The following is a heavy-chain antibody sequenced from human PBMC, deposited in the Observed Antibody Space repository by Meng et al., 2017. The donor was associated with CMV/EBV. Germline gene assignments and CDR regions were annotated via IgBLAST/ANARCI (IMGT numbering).Heavy chain of an antibody. CDR2: INHSGST. V-gene: IGHV4-34*01. D-gene: IGHD5-18*01. J-gene: IGHJ6*02. CDR3: ARGSGYSYGYYYYYYGMDV. CDR1: GGSFSGYY. Sequence: GSLRLSCAVYGGSFSGYYWSWIRQPPGKGLEWIGEINHSGSTNYNPSLKSRVTISVDTSKNQFSLKLSSVTAADTAVYYCARGSGYSYGYYYYYYGMDVWGQGTTVTAS.